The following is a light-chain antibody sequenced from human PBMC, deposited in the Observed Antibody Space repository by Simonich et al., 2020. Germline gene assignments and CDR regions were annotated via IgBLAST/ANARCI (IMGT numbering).Light chain of an antibody. Sequence: DIVMTQTPLSLSVTTGQPASISCKSRQSLLHSDGKTYLYWYLQKPGQSPQLLIYEVSNRCSGVPDRFSGSGSGTDFTLKISRVEAEDVGVYYCMQSIQLGWTFGQGTKVEIK. CDR3: MQSIQLGWT. CDR1: QSLLHSDGKTY. CDR2: EVS. V-gene: IGKV2D-29*02. J-gene: IGKJ1*01.